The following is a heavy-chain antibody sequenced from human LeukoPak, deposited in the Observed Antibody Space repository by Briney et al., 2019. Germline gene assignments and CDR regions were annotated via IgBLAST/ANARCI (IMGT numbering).Heavy chain of an antibody. CDR1: GFTFSIYG. CDR3: ARERIAATGTGWFDP. Sequence: GGSLRLSCVASGFTFSIYGIHWVRQAPGKGLEWVAVIRDDGSKKYYADSVRGRLTISRDNSKITLFLQMNSLRAEDTAVYYCARERIAATGTGWFDPWGQGTVVTVSS. D-gene: IGHD6-13*01. J-gene: IGHJ5*02. CDR2: IRDDGSKK. V-gene: IGHV3-30*04.